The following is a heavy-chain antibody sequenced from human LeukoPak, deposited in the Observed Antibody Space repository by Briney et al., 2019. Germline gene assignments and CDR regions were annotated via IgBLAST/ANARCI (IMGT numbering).Heavy chain of an antibody. D-gene: IGHD4-17*01. CDR3: ARGPVVGDYVIDS. V-gene: IGHV4-34*01. CDR2: INHSGSI. CDR1: GGSFSDYY. J-gene: IGHJ4*02. Sequence: SETLSLTCAVYGGSFSDYYWSWIRQPPGKGLEWIGEINHSGSINYNPSLKSRVTMSVDTSKNQFSLKLTSMTAADTALYYCARGPVVGDYVIDSWGQGTLATVSS.